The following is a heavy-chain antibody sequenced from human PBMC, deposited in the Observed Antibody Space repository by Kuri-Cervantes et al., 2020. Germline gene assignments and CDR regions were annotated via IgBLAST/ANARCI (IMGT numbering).Heavy chain of an antibody. D-gene: IGHD3-10*01. CDR1: GGSFSGYY. J-gene: IGHJ4*02. V-gene: IGHV4-34*01. Sequence: SETLSLTCAVYGGSFSGYYWTWIRQPPGKGLEWIGEINQSGSTNYKPSLKSRVAMSVDTSKNQFSLKLRSVSAADTAVYYCARGQITMVRGIIGPGPGFDQWGQGTPVTVSS. CDR2: INQSGST. CDR3: ARGQITMVRGIIGPGPGFDQ.